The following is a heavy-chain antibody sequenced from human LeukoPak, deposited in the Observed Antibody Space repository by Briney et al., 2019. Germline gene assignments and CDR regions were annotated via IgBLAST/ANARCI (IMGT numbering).Heavy chain of an antibody. J-gene: IGHJ6*02. V-gene: IGHV3-23*01. Sequence: GGSLRLSCAASGFTFSSYAMSWVRQAPGKGLEWVSAISGSGGSTYYADSVKGRFTISRDNSKNTLYLQMNSLRAEDTAVYYCAKSGYGSEPYYYYGMDVWGQGTTVTVFS. CDR2: ISGSGGST. CDR3: AKSGYGSEPYYYYGMDV. CDR1: GFTFSSYA. D-gene: IGHD1-14*01.